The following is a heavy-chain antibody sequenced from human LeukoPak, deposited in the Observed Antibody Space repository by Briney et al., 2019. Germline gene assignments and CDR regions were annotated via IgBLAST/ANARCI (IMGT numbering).Heavy chain of an antibody. V-gene: IGHV4-59*08. J-gene: IGHJ4*02. D-gene: IGHD3-10*01. Sequence: PSETLSLTCTVSGGSISSYYWSWIRQPPGKGLEWIGYIYYSGSTNYNPSLKSRLTISVDTSNNQFSLQLSSVTAADTAVYYCARLRPPGDFDNWGQGTLVTVSS. CDR3: ARLRPPGDFDN. CDR1: GGSISSYY. CDR2: IYYSGST.